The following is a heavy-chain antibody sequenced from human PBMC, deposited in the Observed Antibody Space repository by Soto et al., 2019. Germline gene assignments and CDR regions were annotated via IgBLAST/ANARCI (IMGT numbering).Heavy chain of an antibody. D-gene: IGHD3-10*01. V-gene: IGHV1-24*01. CDR3: ATDYGGSGARGAFDI. CDR2: FDPEDGET. J-gene: IGHJ3*02. CDR1: GYTLTELS. Sequence: ASVKVSCKVSGYTLTELSMHWVRQAPGKGLEWMGGFDPEDGETIYAQKFQGRVTMTEDTSTDTAYMELSSLRSEDTAVYYCATDYGGSGARGAFDIWGQGTMVTVSS.